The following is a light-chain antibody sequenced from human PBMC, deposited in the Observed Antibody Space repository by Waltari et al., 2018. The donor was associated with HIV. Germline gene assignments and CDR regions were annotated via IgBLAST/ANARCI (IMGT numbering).Light chain of an antibody. CDR2: ANN. V-gene: IGLV1-40*01. Sequence: QPVLTHPPPVSWAPGQRVTIPPTRSSSHIGATFDAHWYQQLPGTAPKLLIYANNNRPSGVPDRFSGSKSGTSASLAITGLQAEDEADYYCQSYDSTLRVVFGGGTKLTVL. CDR1: SSHIGATFD. CDR3: QSYDSTLRVV. J-gene: IGLJ2*01.